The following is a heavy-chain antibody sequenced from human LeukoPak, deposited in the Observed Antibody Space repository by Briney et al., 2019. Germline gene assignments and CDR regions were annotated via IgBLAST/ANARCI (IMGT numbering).Heavy chain of an antibody. D-gene: IGHD1-7*01. J-gene: IGHJ5*01. Sequence: PSETLSLTCAVSGAPISSGGYSWSWIRQPPGKGLEWLVYFYLNVSPYYNPSLKSRVTISVDRSKNQLSLKLTSVTAADTAIYYCARGPHEGVNWNYPDSWGQGTLVTVSS. CDR1: GAPISSGGYS. CDR3: ARGPHEGVNWNYPDS. V-gene: IGHV4-30-2*01. CDR2: FYLNVSP.